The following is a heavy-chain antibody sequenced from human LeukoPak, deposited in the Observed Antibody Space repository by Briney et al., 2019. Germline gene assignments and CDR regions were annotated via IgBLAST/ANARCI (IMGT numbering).Heavy chain of an antibody. CDR2: INPSGGST. D-gene: IGHD2-15*01. J-gene: IGHJ4*02. V-gene: IGHV1-46*01. Sequence: ASVKVSCKASVGTFISYAISWVRQAPAQGLEWMGIINPSGGSTSYAQKFQGRVTMTSDTSTSTVYMELSSLRSEDTAVYYGARGPGLLSSGGGCYGGGSFDYWGQGTLVTVSS. CDR1: VGTFISYA. CDR3: ARGPGLLSSGGGCYGGGSFDY.